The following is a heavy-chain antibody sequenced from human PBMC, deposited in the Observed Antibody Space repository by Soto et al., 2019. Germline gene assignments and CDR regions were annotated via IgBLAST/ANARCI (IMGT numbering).Heavy chain of an antibody. Sequence: ASVKVSFKASGYTFTSYAMHWVRHAPGQRLEWMGWINAGNGNTKYSQKFQGRVTITRDTSASTAYMELSSLRSEDTAMYYCASKSSSWATDAFDIWGQGTMVTVSS. CDR2: INAGNGNT. CDR1: GYTFTSYA. CDR3: ASKSSSWATDAFDI. V-gene: IGHV1-3*01. D-gene: IGHD6-13*01. J-gene: IGHJ3*02.